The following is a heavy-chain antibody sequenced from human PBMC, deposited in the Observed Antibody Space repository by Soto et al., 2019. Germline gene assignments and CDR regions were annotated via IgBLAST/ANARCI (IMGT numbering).Heavy chain of an antibody. Sequence: QVQLVQSGSEVKKPGSSVKVSCKASGGSFDNHVFAWVRQAPGQGLEWLGQIIPAYGAPNYAQRFQGRLTITADESTSAAHMELSSLTSEDTAVYYCGRSPRGIIVVVSTGFASWGQGTRITVAS. J-gene: IGHJ4*02. CDR3: GRSPRGIIVVVSTGFAS. CDR1: GGSFDNHV. V-gene: IGHV1-69*01. D-gene: IGHD2-15*01. CDR2: IIPAYGAP.